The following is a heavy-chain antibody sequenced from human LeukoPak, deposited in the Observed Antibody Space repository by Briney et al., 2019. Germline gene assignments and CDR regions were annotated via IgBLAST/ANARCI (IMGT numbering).Heavy chain of an antibody. J-gene: IGHJ3*01. CDR3: ARGLGDYDAFDV. D-gene: IGHD4-17*01. CDR1: GFTFSSYS. Sequence: PGGSLRLSCSVSGFTFSSYSMNWVRQAPGKGLQWVSSISGGGSYIFYADSVEGRFSVSRDNAKNSVFLQMNSLRAGDTAVYYCARGLGDYDAFDVWGHGTRVTV. V-gene: IGHV3-21*01. CDR2: ISGGGSYI.